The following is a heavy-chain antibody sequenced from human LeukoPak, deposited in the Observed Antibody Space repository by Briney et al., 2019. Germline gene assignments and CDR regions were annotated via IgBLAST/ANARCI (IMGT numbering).Heavy chain of an antibody. CDR3: ASAPGRTAARFDY. V-gene: IGHV1-69*05. Sequence: SVKVSCKASGGTFSSYAISWVRQAPGQGLEWMGGIIPIFGTANYAQKFQGRVTITTDESTSTAYMELSSLRAEDTAVYYCASAPGRTAARFDYWGQGTLVTVSS. CDR2: IIPIFGTA. J-gene: IGHJ4*02. D-gene: IGHD6-6*01. CDR1: GGTFSSYA.